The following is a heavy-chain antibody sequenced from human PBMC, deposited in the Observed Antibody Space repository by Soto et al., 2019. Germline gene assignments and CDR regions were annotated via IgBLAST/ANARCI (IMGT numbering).Heavy chain of an antibody. V-gene: IGHV1-24*01. CDR3: ATGDCSSTSCYASAY. J-gene: IGHJ4*02. CDR1: GYTLTELS. CDR2: FDPEDGET. Sequence: GASVKVSGTVSGYTLTELSMHCVRQAPGKGLEWMGGFDPEDGETIYAQKFQGRVTMTEDTSTDTAYMELSSLRSEDTAVYYCATGDCSSTSCYASAYWGQGTLVTVSS. D-gene: IGHD2-2*01.